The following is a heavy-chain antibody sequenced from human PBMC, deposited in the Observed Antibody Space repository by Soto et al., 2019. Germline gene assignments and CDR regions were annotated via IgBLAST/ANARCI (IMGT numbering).Heavy chain of an antibody. D-gene: IGHD3-3*01. V-gene: IGHV1-69*13. CDR2: IIPIFGTA. Sequence: VASVKVSCKASGGTFSSYAISWVRQAPGQGLEWMGGIIPIFGTANYAQKFQGRVTITADESTSTAYMELSSLRSEDTAVYYCARARGDFWSGYSLNYGMDVWGQGTTVTVSS. J-gene: IGHJ6*02. CDR3: ARARGDFWSGYSLNYGMDV. CDR1: GGTFSSYA.